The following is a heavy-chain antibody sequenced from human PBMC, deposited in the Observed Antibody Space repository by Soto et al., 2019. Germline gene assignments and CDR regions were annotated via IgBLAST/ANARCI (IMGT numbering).Heavy chain of an antibody. V-gene: IGHV3-49*04. Sequence: PVGSLRLSWSASGFSFVGYALNWVRQAPGKGLEWVAFIRSEAYGGTTEYAASVKGRFTFSRDDSTSIAYLHMNSLRTEDTGVYYCTSGVISESNYHYGMDVWGQGTTVTVSS. J-gene: IGHJ6*02. CDR2: IRSEAYGGTT. D-gene: IGHD3-10*01. CDR3: TSGVISESNYHYGMDV. CDR1: GFSFVGYA.